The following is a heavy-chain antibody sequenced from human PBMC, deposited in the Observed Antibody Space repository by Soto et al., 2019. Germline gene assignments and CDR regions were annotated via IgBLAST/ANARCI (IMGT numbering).Heavy chain of an antibody. CDR3: ARHPVL. Sequence: SETLSLTCAVYGGSFSGYYWSWIRQPPGKGLEWIGEINHSGSTNYNPSLKSRVTISVDTSKNQFSLKLSSVTAADTDVYYCARHPVLWGQGTLVTVYS. CDR1: GGSFSGYY. CDR2: INHSGST. J-gene: IGHJ4*02. V-gene: IGHV4-34*01.